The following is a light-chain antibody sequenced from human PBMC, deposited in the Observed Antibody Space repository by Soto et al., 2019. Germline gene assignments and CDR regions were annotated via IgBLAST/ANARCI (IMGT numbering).Light chain of an antibody. CDR3: SSYAGSNNFVV. J-gene: IGLJ2*01. Sequence: QSALTQPPSASGSPGQSVTISCTGTSSDVGLYNYVSWYQQYPGKAPKLMFYEVSKRPSGVPDRFYASKSGNTASLTVSGLQAADEADYYCSSYAGSNNFVVFGGGTKLTVL. CDR1: SSDVGLYNY. V-gene: IGLV2-8*01. CDR2: EVS.